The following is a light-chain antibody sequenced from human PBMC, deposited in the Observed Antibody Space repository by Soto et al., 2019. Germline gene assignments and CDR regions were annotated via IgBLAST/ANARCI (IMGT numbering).Light chain of an antibody. CDR1: QSISSW. CDR3: QQYNNWSGT. V-gene: IGKV1-5*03. Sequence: IHMTHSPSTLSGSVSDRVTITCVSIQSISSWLSLYQQKPGKAPTLLIYKASTLKSGVPSRFSGSGSGTEFTLTISSLQSEDFAVYYCQQYNNWSGTFGQGTKVDI. CDR2: KAS. J-gene: IGKJ1*01.